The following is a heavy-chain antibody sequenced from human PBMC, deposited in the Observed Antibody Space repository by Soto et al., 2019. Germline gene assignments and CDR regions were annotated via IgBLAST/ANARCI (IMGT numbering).Heavy chain of an antibody. Sequence: GGSLRLSCTASGFSFSSYTMNWARQAPGKGLQWVASITNRGTHTYSADSVKGRFTISRDNDKNSLYLQMNNLRAEDTATYYCARAHEVAWFDSWGLGALVTVSS. CDR2: ITNRGTHT. CDR3: ARAHEVAWFDS. J-gene: IGHJ5*01. D-gene: IGHD2-15*01. V-gene: IGHV3-21*06. CDR1: GFSFSSYT.